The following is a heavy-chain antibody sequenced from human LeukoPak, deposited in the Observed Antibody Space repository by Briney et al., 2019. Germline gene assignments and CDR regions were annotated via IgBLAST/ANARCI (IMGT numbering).Heavy chain of an antibody. V-gene: IGHV1-69*13. D-gene: IGHD3-22*01. J-gene: IGHJ4*02. Sequence: GASVKVSCKASGGAFSSYAISWVRQASGQGLEWMGGIIPIFGTANYAQKFQGRVTITADESTSTAYMELSSLRSEDTAVYYCARGGDYYDSSGYYYYFDYWGQGTLVTVSS. CDR1: GGAFSSYA. CDR2: IIPIFGTA. CDR3: ARGGDYYDSSGYYYYFDY.